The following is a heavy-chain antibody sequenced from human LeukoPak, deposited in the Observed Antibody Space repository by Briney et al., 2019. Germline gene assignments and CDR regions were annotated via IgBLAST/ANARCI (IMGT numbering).Heavy chain of an antibody. CDR2: IYTSGTT. J-gene: IGHJ4*02. D-gene: IGHD2-8*01. Sequence: TSETLSLTCTVSGDSISSYYWSWIRQPAGKGLQWIGRIYTSGTTNYNPYLKGRITMSIDTSKNQCSLRLSSVTAADTAVYYCVREGTYCTHGVCYEYWGQGTLVTVSS. CDR3: VREGTYCTHGVCYEY. CDR1: GDSISSYY. V-gene: IGHV4-4*07.